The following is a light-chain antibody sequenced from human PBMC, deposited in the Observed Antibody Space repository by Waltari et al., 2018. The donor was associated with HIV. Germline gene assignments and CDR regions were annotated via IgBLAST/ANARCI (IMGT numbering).Light chain of an antibody. CDR3: CSYAGSSTLV. Sequence: QSALTQPASVSGSPGQSITISCTGTSSDVGSYNIVSWYQQHPGKAPKLMIYEVMKRPSGVANRFSGSKSGNTASLTISGLQAEDEADYYCCSYAGSSTLVFGGGTKLTVL. J-gene: IGLJ3*02. CDR1: SSDVGSYNI. CDR2: EVM. V-gene: IGLV2-23*02.